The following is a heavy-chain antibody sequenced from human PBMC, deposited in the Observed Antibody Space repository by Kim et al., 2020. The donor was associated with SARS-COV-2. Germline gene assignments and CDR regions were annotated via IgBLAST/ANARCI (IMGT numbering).Heavy chain of an antibody. Sequence: GGSLRLSCAASGFTFSDFYMNWVRQAPGKGLMWVSRISDGGGRTNYADSVKGRFTVSRDNSKNTLYLEMTRLRAEDTALYYCVKRGYTSTASFDYWGQGTLVTVSS. J-gene: IGHJ4*02. V-gene: IGHV3-74*01. CDR1: GFTFSDFY. CDR3: VKRGYTSTASFDY. D-gene: IGHD5-12*01. CDR2: ISDGGGRT.